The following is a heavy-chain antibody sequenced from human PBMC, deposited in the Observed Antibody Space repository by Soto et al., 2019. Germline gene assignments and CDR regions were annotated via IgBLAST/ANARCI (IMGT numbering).Heavy chain of an antibody. CDR3: ARASSVTTPFYAFDI. CDR2: IYSGGRT. CDR1: GFTVSSNY. D-gene: IGHD4-17*01. Sequence: EVQLVETGGGLIQPGGSLRLSCAASGFTVSSNYMSWVRQAPGKGLEWVSVIYSGGRTYYADSVKGRFTISRDKSKNTLYLQMNSLRAEDTAVYYCARASSVTTPFYAFDIWGQGTMVTVSS. J-gene: IGHJ3*02. V-gene: IGHV3-53*02.